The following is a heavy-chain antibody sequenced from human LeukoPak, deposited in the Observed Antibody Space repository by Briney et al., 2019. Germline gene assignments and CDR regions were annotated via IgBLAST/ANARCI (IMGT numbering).Heavy chain of an antibody. V-gene: IGHV4-59*01. D-gene: IGHD2-15*01. Sequence: PSETLSLTCTVSGGSIRSYYWSWIRQPPGKGLEWIGYIYYSGSTNYNPSLKSRVTISVDTSKNQFSLKLSSVTAADTAVYYCARDSSVGGSWDYRGQGTLVTVSS. CDR3: ARDSSVGGSWDY. J-gene: IGHJ4*02. CDR1: GGSIRSYY. CDR2: IYYSGST.